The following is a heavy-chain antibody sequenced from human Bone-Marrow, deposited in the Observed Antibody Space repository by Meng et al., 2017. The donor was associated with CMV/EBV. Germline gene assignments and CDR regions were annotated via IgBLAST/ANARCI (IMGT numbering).Heavy chain of an antibody. Sequence: SVKVSCKASGGTFSSYAISWVRQTPGQGLEWMGGIIPIFGTANYAQKFQGRVTITTDESTSTAYMELSSLRSEDTAVYYCATRYSSSSYYYYGMDVWGQGTTVTVSS. CDR1: GGTFSSYA. J-gene: IGHJ6*02. D-gene: IGHD6-6*01. CDR2: IIPIFGTA. V-gene: IGHV1-69*05. CDR3: ATRYSSSSYYYYGMDV.